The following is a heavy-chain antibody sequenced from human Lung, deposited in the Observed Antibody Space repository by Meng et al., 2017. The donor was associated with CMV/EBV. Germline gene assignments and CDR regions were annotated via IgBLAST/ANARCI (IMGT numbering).Heavy chain of an antibody. J-gene: IGHJ6*02. D-gene: IGHD3-3*01. CDR3: AKETGPISGGYYYYGIDV. CDR2: IRYDGKNE. CDR1: GFTFSSYG. V-gene: IGHV3-30*02. Sequence: SXAASGFTFSSYGMHWVRQAPGKGLEGVAFIRYDGKNEYYADSVKGRFSISRVDSKNTLYLQMNSLRPEDTAVYYCAKETGPISGGYYYYGIDVWGQGXTVTVSS.